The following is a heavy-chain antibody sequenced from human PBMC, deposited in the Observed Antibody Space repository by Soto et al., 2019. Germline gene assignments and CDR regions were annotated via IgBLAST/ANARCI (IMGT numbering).Heavy chain of an antibody. CDR3: ARAVTKITDYYYYGMDV. D-gene: IGHD4-4*01. Sequence: SETLSLTCTVFGGSISSGDYYWSWIRQPPGKGLEWIGYIYYSGSTYYNPSLKSRVTISVDTSKNQFSLKLSSVTAADTAVYYCARAVTKITDYYYYGMDVWGQGTTVTVSS. CDR2: IYYSGST. J-gene: IGHJ6*02. V-gene: IGHV4-30-4*01. CDR1: GGSISSGDYY.